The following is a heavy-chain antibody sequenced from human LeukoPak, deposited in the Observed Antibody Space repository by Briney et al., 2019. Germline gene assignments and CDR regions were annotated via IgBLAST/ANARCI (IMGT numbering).Heavy chain of an antibody. CDR3: TTDLETGVNFDY. J-gene: IGHJ4*02. CDR1: GFTFSNAW. CDR2: IKSKTDGGTT. V-gene: IGHV3-15*01. Sequence: PGGSLRLSCAASGFTFSNAWMSWVRQAPGKGLEWVGRIKSKTDGGTTDYAAPVKGRSTISRDDSKNTLYLQMNSLKTEDTAVYYCTTDLETGVNFDYWGQGTLVTVSS. D-gene: IGHD1-1*01.